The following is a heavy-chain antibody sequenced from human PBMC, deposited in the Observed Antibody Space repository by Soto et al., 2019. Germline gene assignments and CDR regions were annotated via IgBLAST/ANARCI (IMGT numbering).Heavy chain of an antibody. V-gene: IGHV3-11*06. CDR2: ISGSSTDT. CDR3: ARTARVPQI. Sequence: QVQLVESGGGLVKPGGSLRLSCAASGFTFSDFYMTWLRQVPGKGLECVSYISGSSTDTNYADSVRGRFTISRDNAKNTLYLQMNSLRVEDAAVYYCARTARVPQIWGQGALVTVSS. CDR1: GFTFSDFY. D-gene: IGHD3-10*01. J-gene: IGHJ4*02.